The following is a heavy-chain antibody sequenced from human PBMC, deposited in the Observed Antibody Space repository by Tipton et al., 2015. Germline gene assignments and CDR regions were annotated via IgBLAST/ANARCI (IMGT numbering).Heavy chain of an antibody. CDR2: ISRTGDTT. V-gene: IGHV3-23*01. CDR1: GLTFARYA. CDR3: AKGASVGEHSVDY. J-gene: IGHJ4*02. D-gene: IGHD1-26*01. Sequence: GSLRLSCAASGLTFARYAMSWVRQAPGKGLEWVSTISRTGDTTYYADSVKGRFTISRDNSKNTLYLQMNSLRAEDPAVYYCAKGASVGEHSVDYWGQGTLVTVS.